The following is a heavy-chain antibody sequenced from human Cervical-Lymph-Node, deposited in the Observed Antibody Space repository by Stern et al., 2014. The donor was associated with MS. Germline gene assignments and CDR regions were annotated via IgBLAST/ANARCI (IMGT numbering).Heavy chain of an antibody. CDR1: GYKFSIYW. V-gene: IGHV5-51*01. D-gene: IGHD1-14*01. J-gene: IGHJ4*02. CDR2: IYPDDSET. Sequence: EVQLLESGAELIRPGESLKISCKGSGYKFSIYWIAWVRQMPRQGLEWMGIIYPDDSETRYSPSFQGQVTMSADKSTSTAYLQWSSLNASDTAMYFCARQTTAWASDVWGQGTLVTVSS. CDR3: ARQTTAWASDV.